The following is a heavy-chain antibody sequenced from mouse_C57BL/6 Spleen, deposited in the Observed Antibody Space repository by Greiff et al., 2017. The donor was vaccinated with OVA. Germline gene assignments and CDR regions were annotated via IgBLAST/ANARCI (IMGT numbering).Heavy chain of an antibody. Sequence: QVQLQQSGPELVKPGASVKISCKASGYAFSSSWMNWVKQRPGKGLEWIGRIYPGDGDTNYNGKFKGKATLTADKSSSTAYMQLSSLTSEDSAVYFCARRGIDYDYDGYVEVWGTGTTVTVAS. CDR1: GYAFSSSW. CDR2: IYPGDGDT. V-gene: IGHV1-82*01. J-gene: IGHJ1*03. CDR3: ARRGIDYDYDGYVEV. D-gene: IGHD2-4*01.